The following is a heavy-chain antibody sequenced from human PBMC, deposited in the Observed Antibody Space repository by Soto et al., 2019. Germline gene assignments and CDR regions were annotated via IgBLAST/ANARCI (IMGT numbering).Heavy chain of an antibody. CDR3: ARGYESSRRYLPLLDY. Sequence: QVQLQQWGAGLLKPSETLSLRCVVNSGSFSGYYWTGIRQTPGKGLEWIGEISHSGSTNYNPSLMSRVTMSADTSKKQFSLRLSSVTAADTALYFCARGYESSRRYLPLLDYWGQGTLVTVSS. CDR2: ISHSGST. J-gene: IGHJ4*02. V-gene: IGHV4-34*01. D-gene: IGHD3-22*01. CDR1: SGSFSGYY.